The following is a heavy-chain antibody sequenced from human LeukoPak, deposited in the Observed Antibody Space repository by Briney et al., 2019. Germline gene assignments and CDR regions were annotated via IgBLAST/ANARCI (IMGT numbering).Heavy chain of an antibody. Sequence: GASVKVSCKASGYTFTSYGISWVRQAPGRGLEWMGWISAYNGNTNYAQKLQGRVTMTTDTSTSTAYMELRSLRSDDTAVYYCARDDDSGSYATFDYWGQGTLVTVSS. CDR1: GYTFTSYG. V-gene: IGHV1-18*01. CDR2: ISAYNGNT. J-gene: IGHJ4*02. CDR3: ARDDDSGSYATFDY. D-gene: IGHD1-26*01.